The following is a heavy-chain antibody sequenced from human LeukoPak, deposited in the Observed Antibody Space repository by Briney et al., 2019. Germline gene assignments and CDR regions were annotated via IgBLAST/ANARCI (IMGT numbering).Heavy chain of an antibody. Sequence: PGGSLRLSCAASGFTFSSYSMNWVRQATGKGLEWVSSISSSSSYIYYADSVKGRFTISRDNAKNSLYLQMNSLRAEDTAVYYCARELGATDSDDAFDIWGQGTMVTVSS. D-gene: IGHD1-26*01. CDR2: ISSSSSYI. J-gene: IGHJ3*02. CDR1: GFTFSSYS. CDR3: ARELGATDSDDAFDI. V-gene: IGHV3-21*01.